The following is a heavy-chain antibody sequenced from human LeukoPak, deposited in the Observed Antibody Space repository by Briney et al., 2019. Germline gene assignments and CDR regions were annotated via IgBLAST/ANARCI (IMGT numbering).Heavy chain of an antibody. CDR1: GGSISSGDYY. CDR3: ARYSSSWFPFDY. CDR2: IYYSGST. Sequence: SETLSLTCTVSGGSISSGDYYWSWIRQPPGKGLGWIGYIYYSGSTYYNPSLKSRVTISVDTSKNQFSLKLSSVTAADTAVYYCARYSSSWFPFDYWGQGTLVTVSS. D-gene: IGHD6-13*01. J-gene: IGHJ4*02. V-gene: IGHV4-30-4*01.